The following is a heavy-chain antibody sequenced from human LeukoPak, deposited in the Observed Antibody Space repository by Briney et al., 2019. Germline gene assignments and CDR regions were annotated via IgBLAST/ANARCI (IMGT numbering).Heavy chain of an antibody. J-gene: IGHJ4*02. Sequence: PGGSLRLSCAASGFTFSGYVMTWVRQAPGKGLQWVSGISGSGGSTYYADSVKGRFTISRDNSKNTLYLQMNSLRAEDTAVYYCARAMSTFGGVRNYFDSWGQGTLVTVSS. CDR1: GFTFSGYV. D-gene: IGHD3-16*01. CDR3: ARAMSTFGGVRNYFDS. V-gene: IGHV3-23*01. CDR2: ISGSGGST.